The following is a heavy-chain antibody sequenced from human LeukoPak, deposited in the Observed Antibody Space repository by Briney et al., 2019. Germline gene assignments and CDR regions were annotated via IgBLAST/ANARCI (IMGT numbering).Heavy chain of an antibody. CDR1: GFTFSSYG. J-gene: IGHJ4*02. CDR3: EKSGSYGLVFEY. D-gene: IGHD5-18*01. V-gene: IGHV3-23*01. CDR2: ISGSGGST. Sequence: GGSLRLSCAASGFTFSSYGMSWVRQAPGNGLEWVSAISGSGGSTYYADSVKGRFTISRDNSKNTLYLQMHSLRAEDTAVYYCEKSGSYGLVFEYWGRGTVVTVSS.